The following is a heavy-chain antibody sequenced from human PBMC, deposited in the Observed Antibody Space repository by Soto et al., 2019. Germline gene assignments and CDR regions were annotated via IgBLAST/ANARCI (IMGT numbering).Heavy chain of an antibody. Sequence: SETLSLTCGVCGGSFRNYYWIWVRQPPGKGLEWIGEVNRGGEGTYNPSLQSRISISLDTSNHHLYLKIACVTDADTAMYFCTRAERLARSWCEHLGKRTQVIASS. D-gene: IGHD6-25*01. J-gene: IGHJ1*01. CDR2: VNRGGEG. V-gene: IGHV4-34*01. CDR3: TRAERLARSWCEH. CDR1: GGSFRNYY.